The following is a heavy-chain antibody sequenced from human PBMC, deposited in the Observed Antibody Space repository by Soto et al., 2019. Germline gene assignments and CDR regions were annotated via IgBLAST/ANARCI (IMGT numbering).Heavy chain of an antibody. CDR2: INAGNGNT. J-gene: IGHJ4*02. CDR1: GYTFTSYA. CDR3: ARDARYYDILTGGPYFDY. D-gene: IGHD3-9*01. V-gene: IGHV1-3*01. Sequence: ASVKVSCKASGYTFTSYAMHWVRQAPGQRLEWMGWINAGNGNTKYSQKFQGRVTITRDTSASTAYMELSSLRSEDTAVYYCARDARYYDILTGGPYFDYWGQGTLVTVSS.